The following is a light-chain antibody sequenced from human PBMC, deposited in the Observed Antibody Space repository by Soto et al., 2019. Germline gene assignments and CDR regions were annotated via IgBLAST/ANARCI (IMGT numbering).Light chain of an antibody. V-gene: IGLV1-51*01. CDR1: SSNIGSNY. CDR3: GAWDSSLTAGQ. CDR2: EDN. J-gene: IGLJ2*01. Sequence: QSVLTQPPSVSAAPGQRVTISCSGSSSNIGSNYVSWYQQFPGTAPKLLIYEDNKRPSGIPDRFSGSKSGTSASLGITGLQTGDEADYYCGAWDSSLTAGQFGGGTKLTVL.